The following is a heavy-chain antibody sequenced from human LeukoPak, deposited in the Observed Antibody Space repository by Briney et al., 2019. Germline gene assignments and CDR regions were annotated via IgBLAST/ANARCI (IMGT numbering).Heavy chain of an antibody. CDR3: AKDQRGQRRYCSSTSCQVG. CDR2: ISGSGGST. CDR1: GFTFSSYA. J-gene: IGHJ4*02. Sequence: GGSLRLSCAASGFTFSSYAMSWVRQAPGKGLEWVSAISGSGGSTYYADSVKGRFTISRDNSKNTLYLQMNSLRAEDTAVYYCAKDQRGQRRYCSSTSCQVGRGQGTLVTVSS. D-gene: IGHD2-2*01. V-gene: IGHV3-23*01.